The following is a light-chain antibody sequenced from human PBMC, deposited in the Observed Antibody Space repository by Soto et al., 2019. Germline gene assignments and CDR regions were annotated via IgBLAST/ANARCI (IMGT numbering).Light chain of an antibody. J-gene: IGLJ2*01. V-gene: IGLV2-14*01. Sequence: QSALTQPASVSGSPGHSITISCTGTSSDVGGYNYVSWYQQHPGTAPKLMIYDVSNRPSGVSNRFSGSKSGNTASLTISGLQAEDEADYYCSSYTSSSTQVFGGGTKLTVL. CDR3: SSYTSSSTQV. CDR2: DVS. CDR1: SSDVGGYNY.